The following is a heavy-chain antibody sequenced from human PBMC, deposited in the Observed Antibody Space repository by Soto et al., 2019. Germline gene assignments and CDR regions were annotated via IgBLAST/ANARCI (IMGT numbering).Heavy chain of an antibody. CDR3: ARGYSGRKGYYYYYMDV. CDR1: GLTFSSYS. CDR2: ISSSSSTI. V-gene: IGHV3-48*01. D-gene: IGHD3-10*01. J-gene: IGHJ6*03. Sequence: PGGSQRLSCAASGLTFSSYSMNWVRQAPGKGLEWVSYISSSSSTIYYADSVKGRFTISRDNAKNSLYLQMNSLRSEDTAVYYCARGYSGRKGYYYYYMDVWGKGTTVTVSS.